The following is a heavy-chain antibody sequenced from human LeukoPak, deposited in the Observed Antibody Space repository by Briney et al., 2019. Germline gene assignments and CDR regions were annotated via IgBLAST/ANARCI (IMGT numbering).Heavy chain of an antibody. J-gene: IGHJ4*02. CDR3: VREPPGY. V-gene: IGHV4-61*02. Sequence: SETLSFTCTVSGGSVTSGNYYWNWIRQPAGKGLEWIGRIYTNGGASYNPSLKSRVTISIDASKNQFSLKLSSVTAADTAVYYCVREPPGYWGQGILVTVSS. CDR1: GGSVTSGNYY. CDR2: IYTNGGA.